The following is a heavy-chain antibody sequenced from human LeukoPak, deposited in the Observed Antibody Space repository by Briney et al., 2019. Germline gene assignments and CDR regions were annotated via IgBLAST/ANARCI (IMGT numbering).Heavy chain of an antibody. CDR1: GYTFTSYG. D-gene: IGHD6-6*01. CDR2: ISAYNGNT. J-gene: IGHJ5*02. Sequence: GASVKVSCTASGYTFTSYGISWVRQAPGQGLEWMGWISAYNGNTNYAQKFQGRVTMTRNTSISTAYMELSSLRSEDTAVYYCARAQGVIAASGGDLWGQGTLVTVSS. V-gene: IGHV1-18*01. CDR3: ARAQGVIAASGGDL.